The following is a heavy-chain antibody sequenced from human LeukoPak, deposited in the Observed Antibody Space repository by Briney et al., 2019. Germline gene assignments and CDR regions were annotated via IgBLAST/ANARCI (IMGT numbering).Heavy chain of an antibody. D-gene: IGHD6-13*01. CDR1: GFTVSSNY. J-gene: IGHJ4*02. CDR2: IYDDGNT. V-gene: IGHV3-53*01. CDR3: ARDLQTAAALDY. Sequence: GGSLRLSCAASGFTVSSNYVTWVRQAPGKGLEWVSVIYDDGNTYYAGSVKSRFTVSRDITKNTVYLQMNYLRADDTAVYYCARDLQTAAALDYWGRGTLVTVSS.